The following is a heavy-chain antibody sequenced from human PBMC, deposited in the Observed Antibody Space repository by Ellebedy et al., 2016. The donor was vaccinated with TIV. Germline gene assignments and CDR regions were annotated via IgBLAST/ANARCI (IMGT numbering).Heavy chain of an antibody. CDR1: GGSISSYY. Sequence: SETLSLXXTVSGGSISSYYWSWIRQPPGKGLEWIGYIYYSGSTNYNPSLKSRVTISVDTSKNQFSLKLSSVTAAGTAVYYCASDARGHGAFDIWGQGTMVTVSS. CDR3: ASDARGHGAFDI. J-gene: IGHJ3*02. V-gene: IGHV4-59*01. CDR2: IYYSGST.